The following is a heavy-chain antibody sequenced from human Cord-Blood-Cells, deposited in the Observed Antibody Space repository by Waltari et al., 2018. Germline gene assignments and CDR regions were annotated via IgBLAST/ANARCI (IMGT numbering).Heavy chain of an antibody. D-gene: IGHD3-10*01. J-gene: IGHJ4*02. CDR1: YA. V-gene: IGHV1-69*01. CDR2: IIPIFGTA. CDR3: ASSSFYGY. Sequence: YAISWVRQAPGQGLEWMGGIIPIFGTANYAQKFQGRVTITADESTSTAYMELSSLRSEDTAVYYCASSSFYGYWGQGTLVTVSS.